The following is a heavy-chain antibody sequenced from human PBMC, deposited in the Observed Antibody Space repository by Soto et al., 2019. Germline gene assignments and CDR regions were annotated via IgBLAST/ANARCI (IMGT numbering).Heavy chain of an antibody. D-gene: IGHD3-10*02. CDR3: TIVRVADSALDH. V-gene: IGHV3-30*02. CDR2: MSYDGSDT. J-gene: IGHJ4*02. Sequence: AGGSLRLSCVGSGFIFSNNGMHWVRQTPGKGLEWVAFMSYDGSDTFYADSVKGRFTISRDNSKTTLFLHMSSLRAEDTAMYDCTIVRVADSALDHWGQGTLVTVSS. CDR1: GFIFSNNG.